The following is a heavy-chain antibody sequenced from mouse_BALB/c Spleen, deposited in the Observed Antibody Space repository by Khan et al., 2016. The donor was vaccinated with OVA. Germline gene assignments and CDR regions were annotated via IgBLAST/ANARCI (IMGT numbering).Heavy chain of an antibody. J-gene: IGHJ3*01. V-gene: IGHV1-7*01. CDR1: GYTFTTYW. CDR3: TRRELCGLIAY. Sequence: QVQLQQSGAELAKPGASVKMSCTASGYTFTTYWIHWIKQRPGQGLEWIGYINPSTGYTEYNKKFKDKATLTADESSSTAYMQLNSLTSADSAVSYCTRRELCGLIAYWGQGTLVTVSA. CDR2: INPSTGYT. D-gene: IGHD1-1*02.